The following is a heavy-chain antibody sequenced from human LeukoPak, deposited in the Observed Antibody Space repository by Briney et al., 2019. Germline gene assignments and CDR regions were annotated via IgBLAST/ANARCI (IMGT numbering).Heavy chain of an antibody. Sequence: PGGSLRLSCAASGFTFSSYGMHWVRQAPGKGLEWVAFIRYDGSNKYYADSVKGRFTISKDNSKNTLYLQMNSLRAEDTAVYYCAKDRTFGRVVAAIFSSSYFDYWGQGTLVTVSS. D-gene: IGHD2-15*01. CDR1: GFTFSSYG. J-gene: IGHJ4*02. V-gene: IGHV3-30*02. CDR3: AKDRTFGRVVAAIFSSSYFDY. CDR2: IRYDGSNK.